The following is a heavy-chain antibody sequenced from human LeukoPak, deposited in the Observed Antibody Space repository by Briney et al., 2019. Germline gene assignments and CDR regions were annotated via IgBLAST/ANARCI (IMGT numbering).Heavy chain of an antibody. CDR3: AKWKYSNSGIDDY. Sequence: GGSLRLSCAASGFTFSSYAMSWVRQVPGKGLEWVSVISGSGDNTYYADSVKGRFTISGDNSKNMLYLQMNSLRAEDTAVYYCAKWKYSNSGIDDYWGQGTLVTVSS. CDR2: ISGSGDNT. V-gene: IGHV3-23*01. D-gene: IGHD6-6*01. J-gene: IGHJ4*02. CDR1: GFTFSSYA.